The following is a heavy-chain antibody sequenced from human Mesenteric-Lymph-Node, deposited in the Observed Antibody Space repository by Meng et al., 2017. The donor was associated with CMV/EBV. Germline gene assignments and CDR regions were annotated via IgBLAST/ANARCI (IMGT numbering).Heavy chain of an antibody. V-gene: IGHV3-21*01. Sequence: GESLKISCAASGFTFSRYEMNWVRQAPGKGLEWVSSISRSSNFIYYADSVKGRFTISRDNAENSMYLQMDSLRAEDTALYYCARDRVGSGYYGMDVWGLGTTVTVSS. J-gene: IGHJ6*02. CDR3: ARDRVGSGYYGMDV. D-gene: IGHD2-15*01. CDR2: ISRSSNFI. CDR1: GFTFSRYE.